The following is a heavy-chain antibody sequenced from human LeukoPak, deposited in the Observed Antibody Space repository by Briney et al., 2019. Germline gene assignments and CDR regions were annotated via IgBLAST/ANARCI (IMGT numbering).Heavy chain of an antibody. CDR3: ATGGRSGVALEQ. CDR1: GFTFSSYA. V-gene: IGHV3-23*01. Sequence: PGGSLRLSCAASGFTFSSYAMSWVRQAPGKGLEWVSVISNSAGSTFYADSVKGRFTISRDNSKNTLYLQMNSLRAEDTAVYYCATGGRSGVALEQWGQGTLVTVSS. CDR2: ISNSAGST. J-gene: IGHJ4*02. D-gene: IGHD1/OR15-1a*01.